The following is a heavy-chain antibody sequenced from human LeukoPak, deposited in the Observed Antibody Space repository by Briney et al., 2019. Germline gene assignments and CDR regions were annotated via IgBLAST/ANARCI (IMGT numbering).Heavy chain of an antibody. V-gene: IGHV3-48*01. CDR1: GLSFRRYS. CDR3: AYNDFVY. Sequence: PGGSLRLSCAASGLSFRRYSMTSVRQAPGKGMEWVSYISSSSSTIYYAASVNVRFTISRDNANNSLYLQINSLRAEYTSVYYGAYNDFVYWGQGTLVTDCS. J-gene: IGHJ4*02. CDR2: ISSSSSTI. D-gene: IGHD5-24*01.